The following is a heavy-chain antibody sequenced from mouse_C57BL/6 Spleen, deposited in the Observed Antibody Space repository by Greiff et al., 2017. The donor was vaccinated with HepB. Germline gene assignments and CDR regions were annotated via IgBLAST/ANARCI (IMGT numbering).Heavy chain of an antibody. CDR3: AARGAMDY. CDR1: GYTFTSYW. J-gene: IGHJ4*01. V-gene: IGHV1-69*01. Sequence: QVQLQQPGAELVMPGASVKLSCKASGYTFTSYWMHWVKQRPGQGLEWIGEIDPSDSYTNYNQKFKGKSTLTVDKSSSTAYMQLSCLASEDSAVYCCAARGAMDYWGQGTSVTVSS. CDR2: IDPSDSYT.